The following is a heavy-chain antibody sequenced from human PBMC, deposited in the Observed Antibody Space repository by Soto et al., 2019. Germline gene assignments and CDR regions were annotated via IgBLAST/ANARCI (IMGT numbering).Heavy chain of an antibody. J-gene: IGHJ4*02. CDR1: GFTFSSYA. V-gene: IGHV3-23*01. Sequence: GGSLRLSCAASGFTFSSYAMSWVRQAPGKGLEWVSAISGSGGSTYYADSVKGRFTISRDNSKNRLYLQMNSLRAEDTAVYYCAKDKLRWEPSYYFDYWGQGTLVTVSS. CDR3: AKDKLRWEPSYYFDY. CDR2: ISGSGGST. D-gene: IGHD1-26*01.